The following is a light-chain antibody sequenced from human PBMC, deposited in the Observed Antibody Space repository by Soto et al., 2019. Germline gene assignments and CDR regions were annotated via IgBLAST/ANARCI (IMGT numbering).Light chain of an antibody. CDR2: DVT. J-gene: IGLJ2*01. V-gene: IGLV2-11*01. Sequence: QSALTQPRSMSGSPGQSVTISCTGASSDVGGFDSVSWYRQYPGKAPQLLIFDVTKRPSGVPDRFSGSKSGNTASLTISGLQAEDEADYFCCSFTNIYTLLFGGGTKVTVL. CDR3: CSFTNIYTLL. CDR1: SSDVGGFDS.